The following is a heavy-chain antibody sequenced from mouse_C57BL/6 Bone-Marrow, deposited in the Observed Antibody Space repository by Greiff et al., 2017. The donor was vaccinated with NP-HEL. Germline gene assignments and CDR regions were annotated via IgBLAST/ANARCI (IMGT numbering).Heavy chain of an antibody. D-gene: IGHD2-1*01. CDR1: GYTFTSYW. J-gene: IGHJ1*03. Sequence: QVQLKQPGAELVMPGASVKLSCKASGYTFTSYWMHWVKQRPGQGLEWIGEIDPSDSYTNYNQKFKGKSTLTVDKSSSTAYMQLSSLTSEDSAVYYCARYGNPWYFDVWGTGTTVTVSS. CDR2: IDPSDSYT. V-gene: IGHV1-69*01. CDR3: ARYGNPWYFDV.